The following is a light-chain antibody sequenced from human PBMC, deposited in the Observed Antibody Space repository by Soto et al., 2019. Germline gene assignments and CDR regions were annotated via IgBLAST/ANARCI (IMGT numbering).Light chain of an antibody. CDR1: QSVSSSY. Sequence: EIGLTQSPGTLSLSPGERATLSCRASQSVSSSYLAWYQQKPGQAPRLLIYGASSRATGITDRFSGSVSGTDFTLTISRLEPEDCAVYYCQQYGSSPWTCGQGTKVEIK. CDR3: QQYGSSPWT. V-gene: IGKV3-20*01. J-gene: IGKJ1*01. CDR2: GAS.